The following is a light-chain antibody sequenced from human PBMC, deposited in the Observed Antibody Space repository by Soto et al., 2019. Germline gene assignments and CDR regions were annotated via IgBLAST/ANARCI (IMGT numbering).Light chain of an antibody. CDR2: GAS. V-gene: IGKV3-20*01. Sequence: EIVLTQSPGTLSLSPGERATLSCRASQSVSSSYLAWYQQKHGQAPRLLIYGASSRATGIPDRFSGSGSGTDFTLTISRLEPEDFAVYYCQQDGSSPVFTFGPGTKVDIK. CDR3: QQDGSSPVFT. J-gene: IGKJ3*01. CDR1: QSVSSSY.